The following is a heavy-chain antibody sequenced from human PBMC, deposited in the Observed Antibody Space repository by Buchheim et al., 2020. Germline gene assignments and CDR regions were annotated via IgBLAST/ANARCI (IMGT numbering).Heavy chain of an antibody. Sequence: EVQLVESGGGLVQPGGSLRLSCVVSGLTFSNYEMNWVRQAPGKGLEWVSHISSSGSTIYYADSVKGRFTVSRDDAKNSLFLQMNSLRAEDTASYYCARHYSSSSEFDYWGQGTL. J-gene: IGHJ4*02. CDR3: ARHYSSSSEFDY. CDR2: ISSSGSTI. V-gene: IGHV3-48*03. D-gene: IGHD6-6*01. CDR1: GLTFSNYE.